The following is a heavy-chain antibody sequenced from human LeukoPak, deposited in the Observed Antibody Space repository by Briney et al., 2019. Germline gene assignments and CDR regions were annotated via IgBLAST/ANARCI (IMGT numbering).Heavy chain of an antibody. Sequence: ASVKVSCKASGYTFTNYDINWVRQATGQGPEWMGWMNPNSGNTLYAQKFQGRVTMTRDTSINTAYMELSSLRSEDTAVYYCARAGVRYFDGLDPWGQGTLVTVSS. D-gene: IGHD3-9*01. J-gene: IGHJ5*02. CDR1: GYTFTNYD. V-gene: IGHV1-8*01. CDR3: ARAGVRYFDGLDP. CDR2: MNPNSGNT.